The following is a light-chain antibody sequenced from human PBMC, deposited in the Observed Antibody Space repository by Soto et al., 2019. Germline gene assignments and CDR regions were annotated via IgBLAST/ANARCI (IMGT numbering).Light chain of an antibody. CDR3: QHFNSYPLT. J-gene: IGKJ4*01. Sequence: DIQMTQSPSTLSASVGDRVTITCRASQSISGRLAWHQQKPGKAPKLLIYAASSLESGVPLRFSGSGFGTEFTLTLSSLQPDDFATYYCQHFNSYPLTFGGGTKVEI. CDR1: QSISGR. V-gene: IGKV1-5*01. CDR2: AAS.